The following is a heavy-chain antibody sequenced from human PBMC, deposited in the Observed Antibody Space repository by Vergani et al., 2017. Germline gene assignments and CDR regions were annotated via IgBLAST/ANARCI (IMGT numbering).Heavy chain of an antibody. Sequence: EVQLVESGGGVVRPGGSLRLSCVGSGFSFSTYALQWVRQAPGKGLQYVSVISGNGDTAYYADSVKDRFTISRDNARNTVYLQMGGLSPDDMGVYYCARIRAYHHGNNWYLDLWGRGTQVTVSS. CDR1: GFSFSTYA. V-gene: IGHV3-64*07. J-gene: IGHJ2*01. CDR2: ISGNGDTA. CDR3: ARIRAYHHGNNWYLDL. D-gene: IGHD2-2*01.